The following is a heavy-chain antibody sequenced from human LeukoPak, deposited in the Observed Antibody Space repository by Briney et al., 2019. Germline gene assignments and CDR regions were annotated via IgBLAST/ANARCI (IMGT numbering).Heavy chain of an antibody. D-gene: IGHD3-9*01. CDR1: GYTLTELS. CDR3: ASSDILTGPFDY. CDR2: FDPEDGET. Sequence: ASVKVSCKVSGYTLTELSMHWVRQAPGKGLEWMGGFDPEDGETIYAQKFQGRVTMTEDTSTDTAYMELSSLRSEDTAVYYCASSDILTGPFDYWGQGTLVTVSS. V-gene: IGHV1-24*01. J-gene: IGHJ4*02.